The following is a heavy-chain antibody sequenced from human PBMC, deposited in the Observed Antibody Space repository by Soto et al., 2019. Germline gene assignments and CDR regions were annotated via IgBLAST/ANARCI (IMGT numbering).Heavy chain of an antibody. D-gene: IGHD4-17*01. V-gene: IGHV1-2*02. CDR2: IAPHRDGT. J-gene: IGHJ3*02. Sequence: QVQVVQSGAEVKKPGASVKVSCKASGYTFTDYYMHWIRQAPGQGLEWLGWIAPHRDGTEFAQKFQGRSTLTGDTSTSTAYMELTGLTSADTAVYFCARGPYGDNAFDIWGQGTVVTVSS. CDR1: GYTFTDYY. CDR3: ARGPYGDNAFDI.